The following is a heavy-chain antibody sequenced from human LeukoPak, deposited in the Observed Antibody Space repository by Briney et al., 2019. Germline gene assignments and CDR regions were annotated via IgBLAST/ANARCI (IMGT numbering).Heavy chain of an antibody. Sequence: GSLRLSCAASGFTFSSYAMSWVRQAPGKRLEWVSAISGSGGSTYYADSVKGRFTISRDNSKNTLYLQMNSLRAEDTAVYYCAKDLDFLTATFDYWGQGTLVTASS. CDR3: AKDLDFLTATFDY. D-gene: IGHD3-9*01. CDR1: GFTFSSYA. J-gene: IGHJ4*02. V-gene: IGHV3-23*01. CDR2: ISGSGGST.